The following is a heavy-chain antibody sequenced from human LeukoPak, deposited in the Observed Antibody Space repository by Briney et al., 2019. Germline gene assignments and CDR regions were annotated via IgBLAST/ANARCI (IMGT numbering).Heavy chain of an antibody. J-gene: IGHJ6*03. CDR2: INHSGST. Sequence: SETLSLTCAAYGGSLSGYYWSWIRQPPGKGLEWIGEINHSGSTNYNPSLKSRVTISVDTSKNQFSLKLSSVTAADTAVYYCARGLRWGYYYYMDVWGKGTTVTVSS. V-gene: IGHV4-34*01. CDR1: GGSLSGYY. D-gene: IGHD5-24*01. CDR3: ARGLRWGYYYYMDV.